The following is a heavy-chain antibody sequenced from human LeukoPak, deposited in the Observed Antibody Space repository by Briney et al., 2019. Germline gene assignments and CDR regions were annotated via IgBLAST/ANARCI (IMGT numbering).Heavy chain of an antibody. J-gene: IGHJ3*02. Sequence: GGSLRLSCAASGFTFNNYAMNWVRHAPGKGLEWLSHIRGGGGHTRYSDSVKGRFTISRDNSKNMLYLQMNSLRAEDTAIYYCAKCSASYYNDAFDIWGRGTMVTVSS. D-gene: IGHD3-10*02. CDR1: GFTFNNYA. CDR3: AKCSASYYNDAFDI. V-gene: IGHV3-23*01. CDR2: IRGGGGHT.